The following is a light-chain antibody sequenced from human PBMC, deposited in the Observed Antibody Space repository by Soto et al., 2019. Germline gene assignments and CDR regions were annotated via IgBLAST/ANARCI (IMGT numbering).Light chain of an antibody. J-gene: IGKJ2*01. Sequence: IVMTQSPDSLAVSLGERATINYKSSQSVLYSSNNKNYLAWYQQKPGQPPRLLIYLSSTRESGVPDRFSGSGSGTDFTLTISSLQAEDVAVYYCQQYYSTPYTFGQGTKLEIK. CDR3: QQYYSTPYT. CDR2: LSS. CDR1: QSVLYSSNNKNY. V-gene: IGKV4-1*01.